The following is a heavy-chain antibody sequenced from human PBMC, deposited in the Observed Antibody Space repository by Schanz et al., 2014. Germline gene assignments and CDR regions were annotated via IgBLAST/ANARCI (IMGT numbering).Heavy chain of an antibody. CDR2: IYTSGGT. CDR1: GGSISSGTYY. J-gene: IGHJ5*02. Sequence: QVQLQESGPGLVKPSQTLSLTCIVSGGSISSGTYYWSWLRQPAGKGLEWIGRIYTSGGTNYNPTHKSRITISLDTSKNQFSLKLSSVTAADTAVYYCAREPLSGYNWFDPWGQGSLVTVSS. V-gene: IGHV4-61*02. CDR3: AREPLSGYNWFDP. D-gene: IGHD6-25*01.